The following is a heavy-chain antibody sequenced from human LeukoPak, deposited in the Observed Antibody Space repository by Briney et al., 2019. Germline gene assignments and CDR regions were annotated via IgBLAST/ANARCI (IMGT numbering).Heavy chain of an antibody. CDR2: ISGSGGST. CDR1: GFTFSSYG. J-gene: IGHJ4*02. D-gene: IGHD6-13*01. CDR3: ATDVGIAAAGVRN. V-gene: IGHV3-23*01. Sequence: GGTLRLSCAASGFTFSSYGMSWVRQAPGKGLEWVSAISGSGGSTYYADSVKGRFTISRDNSKNTLYLQMNSLRAEDTAVYYCATDVGIAAAGVRNWGQGTLVTVSS.